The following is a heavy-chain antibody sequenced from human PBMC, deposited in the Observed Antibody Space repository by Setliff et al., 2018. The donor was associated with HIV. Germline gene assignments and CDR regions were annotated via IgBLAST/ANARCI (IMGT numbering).Heavy chain of an antibody. CDR1: GGTFSNYA. Sequence: SVKVSCKASGGTFSNYAFSWVRQAPGQGLEWMGGLIPLFGSADYAQRFQGRVTITADESTSTAYMELTSLRSEDTAMYYCAVVNKVTDFEYWGQGTLVTVSS. V-gene: IGHV1-69*13. D-gene: IGHD2-21*01. CDR3: AVVNKVTDFEY. CDR2: LIPLFGSA. J-gene: IGHJ4*02.